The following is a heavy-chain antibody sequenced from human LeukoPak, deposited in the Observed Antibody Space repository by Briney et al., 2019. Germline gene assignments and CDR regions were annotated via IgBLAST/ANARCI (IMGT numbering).Heavy chain of an antibody. CDR1: GFALSFFL. CDR2: ISPDGSGK. V-gene: IGHV3-7*01. CDR3: ANQAYSQFDY. J-gene: IGHJ4*02. Sequence: GGAPRLPCVASGFALSFFLMSWGRQAPGGGVELVANISPDGSGKYCVDSVKGRFAISRDNAKRSLYLQMNSLRAEDTAVYYCANQAYSQFDYWGQGTLVTVSS. D-gene: IGHD4-11*01.